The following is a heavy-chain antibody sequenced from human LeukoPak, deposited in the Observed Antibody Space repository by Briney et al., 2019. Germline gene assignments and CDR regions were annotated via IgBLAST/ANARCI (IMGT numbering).Heavy chain of an antibody. D-gene: IGHD6-19*01. CDR1: VVTFSRYN. CDR2: ISSSSRRI. Sequence: PGGSLRLSCAGSVVTFSRYNMNWFRQAPGKGLERVSSISSSSRRIFYADSVKGRFTISRDNAKNSLFLQMNSLRADDTAVYYCARDAQWLVPEGYYYYMDVWGKGTTVTVS. CDR3: ARDAQWLVPEGYYYYMDV. J-gene: IGHJ6*03. V-gene: IGHV3-21*01.